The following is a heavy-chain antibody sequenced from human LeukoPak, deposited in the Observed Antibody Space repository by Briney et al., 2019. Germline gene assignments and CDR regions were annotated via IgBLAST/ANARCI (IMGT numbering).Heavy chain of an antibody. Sequence: GGSLRLSCAASGFTFSSYSMNWVRQAPGKGLEWVSSISTTGSYISYGDSVKGRFTISRDNAKNSLYLQMNRLRAEDTAVYYCTRAGSLMTTVTIDYWGQGTLVTVSS. CDR1: GFTFSSYS. V-gene: IGHV3-21*01. CDR2: ISTTGSYI. CDR3: TRAGSLMTTVTIDY. J-gene: IGHJ4*02. D-gene: IGHD4-17*01.